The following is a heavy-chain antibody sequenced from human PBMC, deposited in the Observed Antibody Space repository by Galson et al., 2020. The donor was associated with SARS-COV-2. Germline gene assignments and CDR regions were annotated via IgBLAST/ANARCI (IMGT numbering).Heavy chain of an antibody. Sequence: TGGSLRLSCTTSGFIFPNAWMSWVRQAPGKGLEWVGRIKTKADGGTADYIAPVKGRFIVSRDDSKKMLFLQMNSLQNEDTAVYYCATDTDSSGHYGLDYWGQGTLVTVSS. CDR1: GFIFPNAW. V-gene: IGHV3-15*01. CDR2: IKTKADGGTA. D-gene: IGHD3-22*01. J-gene: IGHJ4*02. CDR3: ATDTDSSGHYGLDY.